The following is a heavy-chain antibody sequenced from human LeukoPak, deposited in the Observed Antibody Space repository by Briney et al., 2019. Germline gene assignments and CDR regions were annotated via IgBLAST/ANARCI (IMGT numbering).Heavy chain of an antibody. J-gene: IGHJ5*02. CDR1: GGSISSYY. Sequence: SETLSLTCTVSGGSISSYYCSWIRQPPGKGLEWIGYIYYSGSTNYNPSLKSRVTISVDTSKNQFSLKLSSVTAADTAVYYCARHGPIAAAGTRGWFDPWGQGTLVTVSS. D-gene: IGHD6-13*01. CDR3: ARHGPIAAAGTRGWFDP. CDR2: IYYSGST. V-gene: IGHV4-59*08.